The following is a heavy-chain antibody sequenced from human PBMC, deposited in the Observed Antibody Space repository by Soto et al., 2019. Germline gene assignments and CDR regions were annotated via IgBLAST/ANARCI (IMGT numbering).Heavy chain of an antibody. CDR1: GLTFSSYG. V-gene: IGHV3-33*01. Sequence: WGSLRLSCAASGLTFSSYGMHWVRQAPGRGLEWVAVIWYDGSNKYYADSVKGRFTISRDNSKNTLYLQMNSLRAEDTAVYYCARDLVPAAFTHLPPDYWGQGTLVTVSS. D-gene: IGHD2-2*01. CDR2: IWYDGSNK. J-gene: IGHJ4*02. CDR3: ARDLVPAAFTHLPPDY.